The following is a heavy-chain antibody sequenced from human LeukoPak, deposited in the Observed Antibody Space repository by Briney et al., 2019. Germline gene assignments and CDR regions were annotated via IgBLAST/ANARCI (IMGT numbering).Heavy chain of an antibody. CDR1: GFTFSSYW. Sequence: PGGSLRLSCAASGFTFSSYWMHWVRQAPGKGLVWVSRIYNDGSSTSYADSVQGRFTISRDNDKSTLYLQMNSLRAEDTAVYYCARVRVGSGSSHAADAFDIWGQGTMVTVSS. D-gene: IGHD1-26*01. CDR2: IYNDGSST. J-gene: IGHJ3*02. CDR3: ARVRVGSGSSHAADAFDI. V-gene: IGHV3-74*01.